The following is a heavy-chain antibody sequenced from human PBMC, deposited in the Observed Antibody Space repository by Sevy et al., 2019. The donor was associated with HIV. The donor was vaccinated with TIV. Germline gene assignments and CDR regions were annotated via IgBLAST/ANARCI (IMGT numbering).Heavy chain of an antibody. J-gene: IGHJ4*02. CDR2: IYWNDDK. V-gene: IGHV2-5*01. CDR1: GFSLSTSGVG. CDR3: AHRLRDSSPLWIFDY. D-gene: IGHD3-22*01. Sequence: SGPTLVKPTQTLTLTCTFSGFSLSTSGVGVGWIRQPPGKALEWLALIYWNDDKRYSPSLKSRLTITKDTSKNQVVLTLTYMDPMDTATYYCAHRLRDSSPLWIFDYWGQGTLVTVSS.